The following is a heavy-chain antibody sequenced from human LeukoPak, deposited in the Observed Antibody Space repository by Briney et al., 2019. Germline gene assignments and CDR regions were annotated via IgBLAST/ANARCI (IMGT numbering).Heavy chain of an antibody. J-gene: IGHJ4*02. CDR1: GGSISGYY. CDR3: ARGGSVQLWFAY. Sequence: SETLSLTCTVSGGSISGYYWSWIRQPPGKGLEWIGEINHSGSTNYNPSLKSRVTMSVDTSKNQFSLKLSSVTAADTAVYYCARGGSVQLWFAYWGQGTLVTVSS. D-gene: IGHD5-18*01. CDR2: INHSGST. V-gene: IGHV4-34*01.